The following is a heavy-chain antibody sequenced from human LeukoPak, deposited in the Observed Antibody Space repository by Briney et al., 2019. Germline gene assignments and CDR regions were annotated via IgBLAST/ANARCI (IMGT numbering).Heavy chain of an antibody. CDR3: AREVYSTSCFDY. Sequence: SETLSLTCTVSGDSINSYYWSWIRQPAGKGLEWIGRIYTSGSTNYNPSLKSRVTMSLDTSKNQVSLKLSSVTAADTAVYYCAREVYSTSCFDYWGQGTLVTVSS. CDR1: GDSINSYY. CDR2: IYTSGST. D-gene: IGHD2-2*01. V-gene: IGHV4-4*07. J-gene: IGHJ4*02.